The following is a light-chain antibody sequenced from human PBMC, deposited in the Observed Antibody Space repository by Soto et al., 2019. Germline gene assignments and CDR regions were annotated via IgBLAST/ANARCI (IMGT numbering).Light chain of an antibody. CDR2: DAS. J-gene: IGKJ1*01. CDR1: QSIGTW. V-gene: IGKV1-5*01. CDR3: QQYSDASGA. Sequence: DIQVTQSPSTLSASVGDRVTITCGASQSIGTWLAWYQQKPGKAPKLLIFDASTLESGVPSRFSGSGSGTDFTLTISSRQPDDFATYYCQQYSDASGACGQGTRVEIK.